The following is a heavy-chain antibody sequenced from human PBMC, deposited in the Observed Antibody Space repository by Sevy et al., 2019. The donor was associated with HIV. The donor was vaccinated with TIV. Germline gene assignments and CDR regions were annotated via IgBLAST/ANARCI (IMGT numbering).Heavy chain of an antibody. CDR3: AREVVVTDTYYYHYYMDV. CDR1: GGSISSYY. J-gene: IGHJ6*03. D-gene: IGHD2-21*02. Sequence: SETLSLTCTVSGGSISSYYRSWIRQPPGKGLEWIGYIYYSGSTNYNPSLKSRVTISVDTSKNQFSLRLSSVTAADTAVYYCAREVVVTDTYYYHYYMDVWDKGTTVTVSS. V-gene: IGHV4-59*01. CDR2: IYYSGST.